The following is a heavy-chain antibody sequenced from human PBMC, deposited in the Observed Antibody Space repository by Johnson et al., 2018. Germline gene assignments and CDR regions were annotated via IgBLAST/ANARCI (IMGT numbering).Heavy chain of an antibody. CDR3: ARKAVANAFDI. J-gene: IGHJ3*02. V-gene: IGHV4-59*01. Sequence: QVQLQESGPGLVKPSETLSLTCPFSGGSISSYYWSWIRQPPGKGLEWIGDIYYSGSTNYNPSLKSRVTISVDPSTNQFSLKLSSVTAADTAVYYCARKAVANAFDIWGQGTMVTVSS. D-gene: IGHD5-12*01. CDR2: IYYSGST. CDR1: GGSISSYY.